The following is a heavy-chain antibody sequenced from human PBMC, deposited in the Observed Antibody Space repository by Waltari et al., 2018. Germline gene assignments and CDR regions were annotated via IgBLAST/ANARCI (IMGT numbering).Heavy chain of an antibody. CDR2: INPYSGGT. Sequence: QVHLVQSGAEVKKTGASVKVSCKTSGYNFTGYYMYWVRQGPGHGHAWMGWINPYSGGTAYAQKFQGRFTLTRDTSISTAYMELNRLISDDSAMYYCATAPDAFQIINWGQGTLVTVSS. J-gene: IGHJ4*02. CDR3: ATAPDAFQIIN. CDR1: GYNFTGYY. D-gene: IGHD2-2*01. V-gene: IGHV1-2*02.